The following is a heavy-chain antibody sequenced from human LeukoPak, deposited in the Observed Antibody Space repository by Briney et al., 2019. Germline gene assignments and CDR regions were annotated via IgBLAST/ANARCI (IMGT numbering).Heavy chain of an antibody. CDR3: ARGYDYGDYVGDFDY. CDR1: GFSVSSNY. CDR2: IRGSGGST. D-gene: IGHD4-17*01. V-gene: IGHV3-23*01. J-gene: IGHJ4*02. Sequence: GGSLRLSCAASGFSVSSNYMSWVRQAPGKGLEWVSGIRGSGGSTYYADSVKGRFTISRDNSNNTLYVQMNSLRVEDTAVYYCARGYDYGDYVGDFDYWGQGTLVTVSS.